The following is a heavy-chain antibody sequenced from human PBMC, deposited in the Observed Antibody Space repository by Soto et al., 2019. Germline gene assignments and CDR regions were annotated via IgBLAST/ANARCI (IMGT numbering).Heavy chain of an antibody. CDR3: ARRIAASATGGAFDY. V-gene: IGHV3-7*01. CDR2: IKQDGSEE. CDR1: GFTFSSYW. Sequence: ELQLVESGGGLVQPGGSLRLSCAASGFTFSSYWMSWVRQAPGKGPEWVANIKQDGSEEYYVDSVKGRFTISRDNAKNSLYLQINSLRVEDTAVYYCARRIAASATGGAFDYWGQGTLVTVSS. J-gene: IGHJ4*02. D-gene: IGHD2-15*01.